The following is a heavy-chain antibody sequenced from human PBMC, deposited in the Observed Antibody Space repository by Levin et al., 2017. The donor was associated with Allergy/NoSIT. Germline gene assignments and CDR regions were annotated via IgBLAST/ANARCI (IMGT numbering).Heavy chain of an antibody. CDR1: GFTFSSYS. CDR3: ARDKRGYGSGSYCWFDP. CDR2: INTGSSTI. D-gene: IGHD3-10*01. V-gene: IGHV3-48*04. Sequence: RGSLRLSCAASGFTFSSYSMNWVRQAPGKGLEWVSYINTGSSTIYYADSVRGRFTISRDNAKNSLSLQMNSLRAEDTAVYYCARDKRGYGSGSYCWFDPWGQGTLVTVSS. J-gene: IGHJ5*02.